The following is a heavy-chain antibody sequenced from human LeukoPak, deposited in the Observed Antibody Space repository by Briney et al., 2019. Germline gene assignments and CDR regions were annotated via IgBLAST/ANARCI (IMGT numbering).Heavy chain of an antibody. J-gene: IGHJ4*02. CDR2: IHNSEST. CDR1: GGSISSGGYY. Sequence: SETLSLTCTVSGGSISSGGYYWGWIRQPPGKGLEWIGNIHNSESTYYNPSLKSRVTMSVDTSKNQFSLKLSSVTAADTAVYYCARQVTFGYAFAYYFDYWGQGSLVTVSS. V-gene: IGHV4-39*01. CDR3: ARQVTFGYAFAYYFDY. D-gene: IGHD5-18*01.